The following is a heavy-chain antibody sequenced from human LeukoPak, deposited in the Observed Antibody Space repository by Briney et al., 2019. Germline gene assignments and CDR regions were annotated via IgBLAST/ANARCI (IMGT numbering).Heavy chain of an antibody. CDR3: AKDQVTVPSAFDI. J-gene: IGHJ3*02. V-gene: IGHV3-30*18. CDR1: GFTFSSYG. CDR2: ISYDGSNK. Sequence: PGGSLRLSCAASGFTFSSYGMHWVRQAPGKGLEWVAVISYDGSNKYYADSVKGRFTISRDNSKNTLYLQMNSLRAEDTAVYYCAKDQVTVPSAFDIWGQGTMVTVSS. D-gene: IGHD2-21*02.